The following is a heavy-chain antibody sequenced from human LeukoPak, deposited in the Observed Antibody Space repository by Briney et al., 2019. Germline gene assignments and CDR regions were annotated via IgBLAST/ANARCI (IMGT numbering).Heavy chain of an antibody. CDR1: GGSFSGYY. CDR2: INHSGST. V-gene: IGHV4-34*01. D-gene: IGHD6-19*01. J-gene: IGHJ6*02. CDR3: ARGLGYSSGWYDRSYYGMDV. Sequence: SETLSLTCAVYGGSFSGYYWSWIRQPPWKGLEWIGEINHSGSTNYNPSLKSRVTISVDTSKNQFSLKLSSVTAADTAVYYCARGLGYSSGWYDRSYYGMDVWGQGTTVTVSS.